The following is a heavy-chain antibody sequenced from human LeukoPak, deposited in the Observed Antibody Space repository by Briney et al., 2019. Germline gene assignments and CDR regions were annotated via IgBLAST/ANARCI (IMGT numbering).Heavy chain of an antibody. CDR3: AKDNWIVGATRYYYMDV. V-gene: IGHV3-30*18. CDR1: GFTFSSYG. Sequence: SGGSLRLSCAASGFTFSSYGMHWVRQAPGKGLEWVAVISYDGSNKYYADSVKGRFTISRDNSKNTLYLQMNSLRAEDTAVYYCAKDNWIVGATRYYYMDVWGKGTTVTISS. J-gene: IGHJ6*03. CDR2: ISYDGSNK. D-gene: IGHD1-26*01.